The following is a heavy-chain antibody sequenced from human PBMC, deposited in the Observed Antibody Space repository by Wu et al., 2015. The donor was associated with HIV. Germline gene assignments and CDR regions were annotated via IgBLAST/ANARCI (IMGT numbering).Heavy chain of an antibody. CDR2: INPNSGGT. D-gene: IGHD5-18*01. Sequence: QVQLVQSGAEVKKPGASVKVSCKASGYTFTGYYMHWVRQAPGQGLEWMGWINPNSGGTNYAQKFQGRVTMTRDTSISTAYMELSRLRSDDTAVYYCARAYSYGYAAAGRLSTHFDYWGQGTLVTVSS. V-gene: IGHV1-2*02. CDR1: GYTFTGYY. CDR3: ARAYSYGYAAAGRLSTHFDY. J-gene: IGHJ4*02.